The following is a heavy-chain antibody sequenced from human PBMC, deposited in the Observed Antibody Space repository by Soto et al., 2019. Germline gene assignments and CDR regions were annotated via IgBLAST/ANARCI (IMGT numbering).Heavy chain of an antibody. V-gene: IGHV3-74*03. D-gene: IGHD2-21*02. CDR2: ISGDGYTT. CDR3: ARSGGDSHYYYGVDV. CDR1: GFTLNTYW. J-gene: IGHJ6*02. Sequence: LRLSCAASGFTLNTYWMNWVRQVPGKGLVWVSRISGDGYTTTYADSVKGRFTISRDNAKNTLYLQMNSLRAEDTAVYYCARSGGDSHYYYGVDVWGQGTTVTVSS.